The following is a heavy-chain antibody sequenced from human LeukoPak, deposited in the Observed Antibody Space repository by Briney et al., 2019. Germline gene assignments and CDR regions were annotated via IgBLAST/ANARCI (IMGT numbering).Heavy chain of an antibody. V-gene: IGHV3-64*01. CDR2: ISNHGGST. CDR1: GFTFSTYA. CDR3: ARESATSGWLFDY. Sequence: GGSLRLSCAASGFTFSTYAMHWVRQAPGKGLEYVSAISNHGGSTYYANSVKGRFIISRDNSKNTLYLQMCSLRAEDMAVYYCARESATSGWLFDYWGQGTLVTVSS. D-gene: IGHD6-19*01. J-gene: IGHJ4*02.